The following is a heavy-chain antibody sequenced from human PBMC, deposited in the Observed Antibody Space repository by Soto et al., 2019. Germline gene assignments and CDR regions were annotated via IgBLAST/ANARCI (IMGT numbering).Heavy chain of an antibody. V-gene: IGHV1-18*01. CDR1: GYTFTSYG. CDR3: ARESSSSCNAY. J-gene: IGHJ4*02. D-gene: IGHD6-13*01. CDR2: ISAYNGNT. Sequence: QVQLVQSGAEVKKPGASVKVSCKASGYTFTSYGISWVRQAPGQGLEWMGWISAYNGNTNYAQKLQGRVTMTTDTSTSPACMELRSLRSDATAVYYCARESSSSCNAYWGQGTLVTVSS.